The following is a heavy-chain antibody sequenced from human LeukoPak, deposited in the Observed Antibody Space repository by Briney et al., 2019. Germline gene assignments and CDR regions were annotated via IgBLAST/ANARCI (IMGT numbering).Heavy chain of an antibody. CDR2: ISSSSSYI. Sequence: NPGGSLRLSCAASGFTFSSYSMNWVRQAPGKGPEWVSSISSSSSYIYYADSVKGRFTISRDNAKNSLYLQMNSLRAEDTAVYYCARASRAAMVTRYFDYWGQGTLVTVSS. CDR1: GFTFSSYS. V-gene: IGHV3-21*01. D-gene: IGHD5-18*01. J-gene: IGHJ4*02. CDR3: ARASRAAMVTRYFDY.